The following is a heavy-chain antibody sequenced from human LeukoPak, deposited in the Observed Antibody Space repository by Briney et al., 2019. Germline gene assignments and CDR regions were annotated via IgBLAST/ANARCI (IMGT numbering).Heavy chain of an antibody. CDR3: ASEKVGATTLGAFDI. CDR2: IYYSGST. D-gene: IGHD1-26*01. CDR1: GGSISSYY. J-gene: IGHJ3*02. V-gene: IGHV4-59*01. Sequence: SETLSLTCTVSGGSISSYYWSWIRQPPGKGLEWIGYIYYSGSTNYNPSLKSRVTISVDTSKNQFSLKLSSVTAADTAVYYCASEKVGATTLGAFDIRGQGTMVTVSS.